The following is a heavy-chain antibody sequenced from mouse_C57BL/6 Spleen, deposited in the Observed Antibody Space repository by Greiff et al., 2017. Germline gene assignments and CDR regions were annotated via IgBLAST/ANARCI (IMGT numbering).Heavy chain of an antibody. J-gene: IGHJ2*01. V-gene: IGHV1-82*01. CDR1: GYAFSSSW. Sequence: QVQLKQSGPELVKPGASVKISCKASGYAFSSSWMNWVKQRPGKGLEWIGRIYPGDGDTNYNGKFKGKATLTADKSSSTAYMQLSSLTSEDSAVYCCAKDYYGSRGYYFDYWGQGTTLTVSS. CDR3: AKDYYGSRGYYFDY. D-gene: IGHD1-1*01. CDR2: IYPGDGDT.